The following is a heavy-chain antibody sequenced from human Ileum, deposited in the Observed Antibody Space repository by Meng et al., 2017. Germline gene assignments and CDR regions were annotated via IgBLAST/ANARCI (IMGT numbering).Heavy chain of an antibody. V-gene: IGHV1-2*02. J-gene: IGHJ6*02. CDR1: GYTFIAYF. D-gene: IGHD3-9*01. Sequence: ASVKVSCKASGYTFIAYFVHWVRQAPGQGLEWMGWVNPNSGGAHYAQKFKGRVTMTRDRSTDTAYMEVSSLRSDDTAVFYCTRGSTYDVMTGEYSIRMDVWGQGTTVTVSS. CDR2: VNPNSGGA. CDR3: TRGSTYDVMTGEYSIRMDV.